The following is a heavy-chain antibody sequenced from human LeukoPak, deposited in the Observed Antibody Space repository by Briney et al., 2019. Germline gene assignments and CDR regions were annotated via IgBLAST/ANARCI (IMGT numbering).Heavy chain of an antibody. V-gene: IGHV3-7*05. CDR2: IKQDGSEK. Sequence: GGSLRLSCAASGFTFSSYWMSWVRQAPGKGLEWVANIKQDGSEKYYVDSVKGRFTISRDNAKNSLYLQMNSLRAEDTAVYYCARDRYSSSPNWFDPSGQGTLVTVSS. D-gene: IGHD6-13*01. J-gene: IGHJ5*02. CDR3: ARDRYSSSPNWFDP. CDR1: GFTFSSYW.